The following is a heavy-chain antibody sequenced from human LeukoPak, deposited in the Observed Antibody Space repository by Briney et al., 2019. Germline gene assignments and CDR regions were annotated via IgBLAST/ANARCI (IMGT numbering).Heavy chain of an antibody. CDR1: GFTFSSYS. J-gene: IGHJ4*01. D-gene: IGHD4-17*01. V-gene: IGHV3-48*01. CDR2: ISSRRSTI. CDR3: ARGFYGDYDY. Sequence: GGSLRLSCAASGFTFSSYSMNWARQAPGKGLEWVSYISSRRSTILYAVSVEGRFTISRDNSKNTLYLQMNRLRAEDTAVYFCARGFYGDYDYWGQGTLVTVSS.